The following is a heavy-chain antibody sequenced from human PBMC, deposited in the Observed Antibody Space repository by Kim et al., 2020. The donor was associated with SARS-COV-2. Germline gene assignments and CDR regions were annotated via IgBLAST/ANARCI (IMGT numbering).Heavy chain of an antibody. Sequence: SETLSLTCAVYGGSFSGYYWSWIRQPPGKGLEWIGEINHSGSTNYNPSLKSRVTISVDTSKNQFSLKLSSVTAADTAVYYCGRNRRVNGSGGVAWFDPWGQGTLVTVSS. D-gene: IGHD6-19*01. CDR1: GGSFSGYY. J-gene: IGHJ5*02. CDR2: INHSGST. V-gene: IGHV4-34*01. CDR3: GRNRRVNGSGGVAWFDP.